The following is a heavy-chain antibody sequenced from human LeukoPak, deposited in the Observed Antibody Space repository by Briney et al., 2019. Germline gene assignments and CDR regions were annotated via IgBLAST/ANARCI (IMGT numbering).Heavy chain of an antibody. D-gene: IGHD5-18*01. CDR3: AKSGYGFGYGWDVAV. Sequence: ASVKVSCRASGHPFTAYFIYWVRQAPGQGLEWMGWINPNSGGTNSAQKFQDRVTMTRDTSISTVYMELSSLRSDDTAVYYCAKSGYGFGYGWDVAVWGKGTTVTVSS. CDR2: INPNSGGT. V-gene: IGHV1-2*02. J-gene: IGHJ6*04. CDR1: GHPFTAYF.